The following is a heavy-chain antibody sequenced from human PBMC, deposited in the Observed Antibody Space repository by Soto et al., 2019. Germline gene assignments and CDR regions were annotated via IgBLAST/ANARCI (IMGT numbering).Heavy chain of an antibody. D-gene: IGHD3-22*01. CDR1: GYTFTSYY. V-gene: IGHV1-46*01. J-gene: IGHJ3*02. CDR3: ANQYYYDSSGYYPFAFDI. CDR2: INPSGGST. Sequence: QVQLVQSGAEVKKPGASVKVSCKASGYTFTSYYMHWVRQAPGQGLEWMGIINPSGGSTSYAQKFQGRVTMTRDTSTSTVYMELSSLRSEDTAVYYCANQYYYDSSGYYPFAFDIWGQGTMVTVSS.